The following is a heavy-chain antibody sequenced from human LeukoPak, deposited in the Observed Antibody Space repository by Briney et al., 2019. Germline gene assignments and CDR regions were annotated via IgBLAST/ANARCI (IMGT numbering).Heavy chain of an antibody. Sequence: GGSLRLSCAASGFTFSSYGMHWVRQAPGKGLEWVSSISSSSIYIYYADSVKGRFTISRDNARNSLYLQMNSLRAEDTAVYYCARGKSNYGDYVDYWGQGTLVTVSS. CDR1: GFTFSSYG. V-gene: IGHV3-21*01. CDR3: ARGKSNYGDYVDY. CDR2: ISSSSIYI. J-gene: IGHJ4*02. D-gene: IGHD4-17*01.